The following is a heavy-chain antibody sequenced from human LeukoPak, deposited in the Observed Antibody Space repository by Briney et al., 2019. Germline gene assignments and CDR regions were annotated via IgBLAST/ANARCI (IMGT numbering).Heavy chain of an antibody. CDR1: GYSFTSYW. CDR2: IYTGDSDT. Sequence: GAFLKISCKGSGYSFTSYWIGWVRQMPGKGLEWMGIIYTGDSDTRYSPSFQGQVTISADKSISTAYLQWSSLKASDTAMYYCARQGLGTYSSGWYYRDYWGQGTLVTVSS. V-gene: IGHV5-51*01. J-gene: IGHJ4*02. D-gene: IGHD6-19*01. CDR3: ARQGLGTYSSGWYYRDY.